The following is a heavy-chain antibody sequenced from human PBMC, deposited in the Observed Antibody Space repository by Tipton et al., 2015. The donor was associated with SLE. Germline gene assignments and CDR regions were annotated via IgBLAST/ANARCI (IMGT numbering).Heavy chain of an antibody. J-gene: IGHJ4*02. CDR1: GGSISSSGYY. CDR3: ARHSQFYAFVY. V-gene: IGHV4-39*07. Sequence: TLSLTCTVSGGSISSSGYYWGWIRQPPGKGLEWIGSIFYNGNTYYNPSLKSRVTISLDTSKNQFSQKLNSVTAADTAVYYCARHSQFYAFVYWGLGTLVPVSS. CDR2: IFYNGNT. D-gene: IGHD5/OR15-5a*01.